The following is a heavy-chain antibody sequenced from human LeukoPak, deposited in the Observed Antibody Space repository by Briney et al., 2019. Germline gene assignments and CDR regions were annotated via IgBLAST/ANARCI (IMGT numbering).Heavy chain of an antibody. J-gene: IGHJ4*02. CDR1: GFTFDEYG. CDR3: ARRNSGTYFDY. V-gene: IGHV3-20*04. D-gene: IGHD1-1*01. CDR2: INWTGDST. Sequence: GGSLRLSCAASGFTFDEYGMSWVRQAPGKGLEWVSGINWTGDSTDYTDSVKGRFTISRDNAKNSLYLQMNSLRIEDTALYYCARRNSGTYFDYWGQGTLVTVHS.